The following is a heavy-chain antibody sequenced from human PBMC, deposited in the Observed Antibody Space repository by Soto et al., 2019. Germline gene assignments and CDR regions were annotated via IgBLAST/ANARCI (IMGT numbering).Heavy chain of an antibody. V-gene: IGHV4-59*01. Sequence: ETLSLTCPVSGASISSYYWSWIRQPPGKGLEWIGYIYYSGSTNYNPSLKSRVTISVDTSKNQFSLKLSSVTAADTAVYYCAMGNIVATNWGQGTLVTVYS. J-gene: IGHJ4*02. D-gene: IGHD5-12*01. CDR2: IYYSGST. CDR3: AMGNIVATN. CDR1: GASISSYY.